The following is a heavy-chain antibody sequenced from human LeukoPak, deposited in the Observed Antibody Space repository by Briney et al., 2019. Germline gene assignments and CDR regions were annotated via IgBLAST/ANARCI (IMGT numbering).Heavy chain of an antibody. Sequence: PSETLSLTCAVYGGSFSGYYWSWIRQPPGKGLEWIGEINHSGSTNYNPSLKGRVTISVDTSKNQFSLKLSSVTAADTAVYYCARGPPFDYWGQGTLVTVSS. J-gene: IGHJ4*02. CDR2: INHSGST. CDR3: ARGPPFDY. CDR1: GGSFSGYY. V-gene: IGHV4-34*01.